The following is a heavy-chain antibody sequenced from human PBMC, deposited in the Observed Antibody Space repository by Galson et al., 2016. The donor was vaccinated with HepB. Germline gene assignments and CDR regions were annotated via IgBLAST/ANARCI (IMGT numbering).Heavy chain of an antibody. J-gene: IGHJ4*02. V-gene: IGHV4-59*01. CDR2: FHYSGRT. D-gene: IGHD6-19*01. Sequence: SETLSLTCSVSGGSITAYYWGWFRQPPGKGLEWIGYFHYSGRTTYNPSLTGRVTIAADTSKSQFSLNLNSATAVDTAFYYCTGGRGWLVDYWGQGALFTVSS. CDR1: GGSITAYY. CDR3: TGGRGWLVDY.